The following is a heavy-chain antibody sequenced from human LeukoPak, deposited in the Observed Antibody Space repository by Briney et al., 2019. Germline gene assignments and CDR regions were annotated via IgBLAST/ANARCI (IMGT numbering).Heavy chain of an antibody. CDR3: AREDPQTTVPEGMDV. J-gene: IGHJ6*02. D-gene: IGHD4-17*01. CDR2: IYYSGTT. V-gene: IGHV4-59*01. CDR1: GGSISYYY. Sequence: TSETLSLTCTVSGGSISYYYWSWLRQSPGKGLEWIGYIYYSGTTNYNPSLKSRVTISVDTSKNQFSLQLRSVTAADTAVYYCAREDPQTTVPEGMDVWGQGTTVTVSS.